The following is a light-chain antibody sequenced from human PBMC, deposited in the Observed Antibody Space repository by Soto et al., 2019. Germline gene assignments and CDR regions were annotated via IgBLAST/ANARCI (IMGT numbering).Light chain of an antibody. CDR3: QQYYSPPT. J-gene: IGKJ5*01. Sequence: DIVMTQSPDSLAVSLGERATINCKSSQSVLYSSNNKNYVAWYQQKPGQPPKLLIYWASTRESVVPDRFSGSGSATDFTLTISSLQAEDVAVYYSQQYYSPPTFGQGTRLQIK. V-gene: IGKV4-1*01. CDR2: WAS. CDR1: QSVLYSSNNKNY.